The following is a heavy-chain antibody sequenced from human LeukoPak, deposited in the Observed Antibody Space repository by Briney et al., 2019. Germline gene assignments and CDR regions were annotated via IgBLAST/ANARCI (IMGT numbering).Heavy chain of an antibody. CDR2: ISAYNGST. CDR3: ARDEPLVTMIVVVDAFDI. CDR1: GYTFTSYG. D-gene: IGHD3-22*01. J-gene: IGHJ3*02. V-gene: IGHV1-18*01. Sequence: ASVKVSCKASGYTFTSYGISWVRQAPGQGLEWMGWISAYNGSTNYAQKLQGRVTMTTDTSTSTAYMELRSLRSDDTAVYYCARDEPLVTMIVVVDAFDIWGQGTMVTVSS.